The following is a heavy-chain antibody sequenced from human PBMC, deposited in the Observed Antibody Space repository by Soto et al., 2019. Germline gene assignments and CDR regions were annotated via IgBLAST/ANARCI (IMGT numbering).Heavy chain of an antibody. CDR1: GGTFSSYA. J-gene: IGHJ4*02. Sequence: ASVKVSCKASGGTFSSYAISWVRQAPGQGLEWMGGIIPIFGTANYAQKFQGRVTITADESTSTAYMELSSLRSEDTAVYYCASLGSGSRLNPNFDYWGQGTLVTVSS. CDR3: ASLGSGSRLNPNFDY. D-gene: IGHD3-10*01. CDR2: IIPIFGTA. V-gene: IGHV1-69*13.